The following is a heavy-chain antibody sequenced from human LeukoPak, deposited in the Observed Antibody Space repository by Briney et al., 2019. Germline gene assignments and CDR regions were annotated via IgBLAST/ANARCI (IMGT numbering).Heavy chain of an antibody. CDR1: GSSMTTHS. D-gene: IGHD7-27*01. Sequence: SETLSLTCAVSGSSMTTHSWGWIRQPPGKGPEWIGYNTDSGNINFNPALKSRVTISVDTSKSQFSLKLTSVTPADTAVYYCARDNWGSLDYWGQGTLVTVSS. J-gene: IGHJ4*02. V-gene: IGHV4-59*11. CDR2: NTDSGNI. CDR3: ARDNWGSLDY.